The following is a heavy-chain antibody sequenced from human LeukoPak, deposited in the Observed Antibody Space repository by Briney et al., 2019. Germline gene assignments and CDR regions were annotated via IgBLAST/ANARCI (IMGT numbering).Heavy chain of an antibody. D-gene: IGHD1-1*01. CDR1: GFTLSSYC. CDR2: SNSDGSST. Sequence: GGSLRLSCAASGFTLSSYCMHWVRQAPGQGLVWVSRSNSDGSSTSYADSVKGRFTISRDNAKNTLYLQMNSLRAEDTAVYYCTRADTTVHWGQGTLVTVSS. CDR3: TRADTTVH. J-gene: IGHJ4*02. V-gene: IGHV3-74*01.